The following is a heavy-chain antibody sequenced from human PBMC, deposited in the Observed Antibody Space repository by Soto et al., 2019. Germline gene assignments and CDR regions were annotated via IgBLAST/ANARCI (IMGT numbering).Heavy chain of an antibody. J-gene: IGHJ6*02. Sequence: EVQLLEAGGGLVQPGGSLRLSCAASEFTFSSYAMIWVRQAPGKGLEWVSGVNGGGDITYYAEAVKGRFTISRDNSKNTLYLQMNSLRAEDAAVFYCARGHFGVTMDVWGHGTTVTVSS. D-gene: IGHD3-3*01. CDR3: ARGHFGVTMDV. CDR2: VNGGGDIT. CDR1: EFTFSSYA. V-gene: IGHV3-23*01.